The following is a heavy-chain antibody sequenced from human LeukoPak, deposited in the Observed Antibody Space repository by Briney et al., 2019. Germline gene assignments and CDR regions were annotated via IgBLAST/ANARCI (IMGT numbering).Heavy chain of an antibody. CDR3: ARAIYSYGYFDQ. J-gene: IGHJ4*02. V-gene: IGHV4-38-2*01. D-gene: IGHD5-18*01. CDR1: DYSISSGVY. Sequence: SETLSLTCAVSDYSISSGVYWGWIRRPPGKGLEWIGSIYHSGSTYYNPSLKRRVTISGDTSKNQFSLKLSSVTAADTAVYYCARAIYSYGYFDQWGQGTLVTVSS. CDR2: IYHSGST.